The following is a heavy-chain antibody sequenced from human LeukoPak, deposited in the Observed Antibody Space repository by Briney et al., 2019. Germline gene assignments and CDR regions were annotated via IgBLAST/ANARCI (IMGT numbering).Heavy chain of an antibody. CDR1: GFTFSSYS. V-gene: IGHV3-30*18. CDR2: ISYDGSNK. CDR3: AKGWGITYYYDSSGYYDAFDI. Sequence: GGSLILSCAASGFTFSSYSMNWVRQAPGKGLEWVAVISYDGSNKYYADSVKGRFTISRDNSKNTLYLQMNSLRAEDTAVYYCAKGWGITYYYDSSGYYDAFDIWGQGTMVTVSS. J-gene: IGHJ3*02. D-gene: IGHD3-22*01.